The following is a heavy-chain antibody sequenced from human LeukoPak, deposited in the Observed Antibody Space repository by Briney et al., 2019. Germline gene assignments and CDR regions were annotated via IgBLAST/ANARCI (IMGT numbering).Heavy chain of an antibody. CDR1: GGTFSSYA. CDR3: ARDLRGLQGSDP. Sequence: SVKVSCKASGGTFSSYAISWVRQAPGQGLEWMGGIIPIFGTANYAQKFQGRVTITADESTSTAYMELSSLRSEDTAVYYCARDLRGLQGSDPWGQGTLVPVSS. CDR2: IIPIFGTA. D-gene: IGHD4-11*01. J-gene: IGHJ5*02. V-gene: IGHV1-69*01.